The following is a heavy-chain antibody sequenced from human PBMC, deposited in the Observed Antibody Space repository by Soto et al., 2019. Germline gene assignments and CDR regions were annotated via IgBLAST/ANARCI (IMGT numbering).Heavy chain of an antibody. V-gene: IGHV4-34*01. Sequence: SETLSLTCAVYGGSFSGYYWSWIRQPPVKVLEWIGEINHSGSTNYNPSLKSRVTISVDTSKNQFSLKLSSVTAADTAVYYCARGSRGSSVWSVTPRGAFDIWGQGTMVTVSS. D-gene: IGHD3-16*01. CDR3: ARGSRGSSVWSVTPRGAFDI. CDR1: GGSFSGYY. J-gene: IGHJ3*02. CDR2: INHSGST.